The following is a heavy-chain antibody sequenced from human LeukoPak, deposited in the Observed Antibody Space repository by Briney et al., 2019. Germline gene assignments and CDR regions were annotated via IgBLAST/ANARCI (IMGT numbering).Heavy chain of an antibody. CDR3: AREGKLTGYFGGLGFNY. D-gene: IGHD6-19*01. V-gene: IGHV4-59*01. CDR2: IDYSGST. Sequence: SETLSLTCTVTGGSISSYYWSWIRQPPGKGLEWIGNIDYSGSTIYNPALKSRVTMSVDTSKNQFSLNLTSVTAADTAVYYCAREGKLTGYFGGLGFNYWGQGILVTVSS. J-gene: IGHJ4*02. CDR1: GGSISSYY.